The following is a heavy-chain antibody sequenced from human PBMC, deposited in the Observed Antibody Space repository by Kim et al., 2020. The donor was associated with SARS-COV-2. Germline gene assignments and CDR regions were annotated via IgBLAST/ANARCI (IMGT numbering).Heavy chain of an antibody. J-gene: IGHJ1*01. CDR2: GSDK. CDR3: ARGPLVGPT. D-gene: IGHD2-2*01. Sequence: GSDKYDGDSVKGRFTISRDNAKNALYRKMNSLRVEDTAVYYCARGPLVGPTWGQGTLVTVSS. V-gene: IGHV3-7*01.